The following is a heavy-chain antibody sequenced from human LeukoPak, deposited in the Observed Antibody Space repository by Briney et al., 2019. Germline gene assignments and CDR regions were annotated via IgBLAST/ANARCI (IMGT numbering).Heavy chain of an antibody. V-gene: IGHV3-30-3*01. J-gene: IGHJ4*02. D-gene: IGHD3-22*01. CDR1: GFTFSSYA. Sequence: GGSLRLSCAASGFTFSSYAMHWVRQAPGKGLEWAALISYDGSNKYYADSVKGRFTISRDNSKNTLCLQMNSLRAEDTAVYYCARTYYYDSSGYSNPGGYWGRGTLVTVSS. CDR3: ARTYYYDSSGYSNPGGY. CDR2: ISYDGSNK.